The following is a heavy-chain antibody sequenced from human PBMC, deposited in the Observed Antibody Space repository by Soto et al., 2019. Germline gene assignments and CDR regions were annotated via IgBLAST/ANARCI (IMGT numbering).Heavy chain of an antibody. CDR3: AKVGPNRRIVGADPFDY. V-gene: IGHV3-23*01. Sequence: PGGSLRLSCAASGFTFSSYAMSWVRQAPGKGLEWVSAISGSGGSTYYADSVKGRFTISRDNSKNTLYLQMNSLRAEDTAVYYCAKVGPNRRIVGADPFDYWGQGTLVTVSS. CDR2: ISGSGGST. D-gene: IGHD1-26*01. CDR1: GFTFSSYA. J-gene: IGHJ4*02.